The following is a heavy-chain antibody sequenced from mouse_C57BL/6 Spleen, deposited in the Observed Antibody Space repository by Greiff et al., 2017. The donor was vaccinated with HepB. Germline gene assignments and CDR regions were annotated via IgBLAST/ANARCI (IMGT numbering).Heavy chain of an antibody. CDR2: IYPGSGNT. V-gene: IGHV1-76*01. Sequence: VKLQESGAELVRPGASVKLSCKASGYTFTDYYINWVKQRPGQGLEWIARIYPGSGNTYYNEKFKGKATLTAEKSSSTAYMQLSSLTSEDSAVYFCAKADGYPYWYFDVWGTGTTVTVSS. J-gene: IGHJ1*03. CDR3: AKADGYPYWYFDV. D-gene: IGHD2-3*01. CDR1: GYTFTDYY.